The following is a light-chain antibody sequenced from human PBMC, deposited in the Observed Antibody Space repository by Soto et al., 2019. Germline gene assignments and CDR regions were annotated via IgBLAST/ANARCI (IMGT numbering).Light chain of an antibody. CDR1: QSVSSY. Sequence: EIVMNQSPTTLSVCPAERATLYCRASQSVSSYLAWYQQKPGQAPRLLIYDASNRATGIPARFSGSGSGTEFTLTISSLQSEDFTVYSCLQYHNLWAFGQGTNVDIK. CDR2: DAS. J-gene: IGKJ1*01. V-gene: IGKV3D-15*01. CDR3: LQYHNLWA.